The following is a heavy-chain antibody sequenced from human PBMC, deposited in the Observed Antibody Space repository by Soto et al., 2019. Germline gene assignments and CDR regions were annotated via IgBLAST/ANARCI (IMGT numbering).Heavy chain of an antibody. V-gene: IGHV3-48*01. Sequence: GESLKISCAASGFTFSSYSMNWVRQAPGKGLEWVSYISSSSSTIYYADSVKGRFTISRDNAKNSLYLQMNSLRAEDTAVYYCAREITMVRGVYYYYMDVWGKGTTVTVSS. D-gene: IGHD3-10*01. CDR1: GFTFSSYS. CDR3: AREITMVRGVYYYYMDV. J-gene: IGHJ6*03. CDR2: ISSSSSTI.